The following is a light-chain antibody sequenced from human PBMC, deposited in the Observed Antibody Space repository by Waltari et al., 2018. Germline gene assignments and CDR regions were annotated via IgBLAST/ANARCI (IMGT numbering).Light chain of an antibody. J-gene: IGLJ3*02. CDR1: SGHSSNI. CDR3: ETGGHGTWV. V-gene: IGLV4-69*01. Sequence: QLVLTQSPSASASLGASVKLTCTLSSGHSSNIIAWLQQQPEKGPRYLMKVNSDGSHSKGDDIPDRFSGSSSGAERYLTISSLQSEDEADYYCETGGHGTWVFGGGTNLTVL. CDR2: VNSDGSH.